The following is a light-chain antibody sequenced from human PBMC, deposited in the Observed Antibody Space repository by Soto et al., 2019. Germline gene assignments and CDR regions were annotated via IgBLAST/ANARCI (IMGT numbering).Light chain of an antibody. Sequence: QSALTQPRSVSGSHGQSVTISCTGTSSDVGGYNYVSWYQQHPGKAPKLMIYDVSKRPSGVPDRFSGSKSGNTASLTISGLQAEDEADYYCCSYAGSYTSPYVFGTGTKVTVL. CDR1: SSDVGGYNY. CDR2: DVS. V-gene: IGLV2-11*01. CDR3: CSYAGSYTSPYV. J-gene: IGLJ1*01.